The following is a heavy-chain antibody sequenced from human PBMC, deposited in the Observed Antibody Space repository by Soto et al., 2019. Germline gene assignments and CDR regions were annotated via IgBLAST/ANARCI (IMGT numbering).Heavy chain of an antibody. CDR3: AKVVGIAVAGPFDP. CDR2: ISGSGGST. V-gene: IGHV3-23*01. Sequence: GGSLRLSCAASRFTFSSYALSWVRQAPGKGLEWVSAISGSGGSTYYADSVKGRFTISRDNSKNTLYLQMNSLRAKDTAVYCCAKVVGIAVAGPFDPWGQGTLVTVSS. J-gene: IGHJ5*02. CDR1: RFTFSSYA. D-gene: IGHD6-19*01.